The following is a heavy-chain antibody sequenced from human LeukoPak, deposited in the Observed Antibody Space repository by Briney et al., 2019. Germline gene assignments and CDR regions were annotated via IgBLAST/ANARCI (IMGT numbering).Heavy chain of an antibody. CDR1: GFTFSTYG. J-gene: IGHJ3*02. Sequence: GRSLRLSCAASGFTFSTYGMHWVRQAPGKGLEWVAVISYDVSNNYYADSVKGRCTISRDNSKNTLYLQMNSLRAEDTAVYYCAKEYLIWFGDFDAFDIWGQGTVVTVSS. CDR3: AKEYLIWFGDFDAFDI. V-gene: IGHV3-30*18. D-gene: IGHD3-10*01. CDR2: ISYDVSNN.